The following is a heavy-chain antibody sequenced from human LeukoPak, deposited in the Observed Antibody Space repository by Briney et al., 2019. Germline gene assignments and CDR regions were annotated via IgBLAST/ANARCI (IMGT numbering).Heavy chain of an antibody. V-gene: IGHV1-2*04. CDR2: INPNSGGT. D-gene: IGHD2-2*01. Sequence: ASVKVSCKASGYTFTGYYMHWVRQAPGQGLEWMGWINPNSGGTNYAQKFQGWVTMTRDTSISTAYMELSRLRSDDTAVYYCARTPYCSSTSCFEHYNWFDPWGQGTLVTVSS. CDR1: GYTFTGYY. CDR3: ARTPYCSSTSCFEHYNWFDP. J-gene: IGHJ5*02.